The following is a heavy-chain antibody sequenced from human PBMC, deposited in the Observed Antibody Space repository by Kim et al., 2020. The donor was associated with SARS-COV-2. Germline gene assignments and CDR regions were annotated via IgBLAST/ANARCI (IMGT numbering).Heavy chain of an antibody. J-gene: IGHJ1*01. D-gene: IGHD6-19*01. CDR3: AHRGIAVAAEYFQH. CDR2: IYWDDDK. CDR1: GFSLSTSGVG. V-gene: IGHV2-5*02. Sequence: SGPTLVNPTQTLTLTCTFSGFSLSTSGVGVGWIRQPPGKALEWLALIYWDDDKRYSPTLKSRLTITKDTSKNQVVLTMTNMDPVDTATYYCAHRGIAVAAEYFQHWGQGTLVTVSS.